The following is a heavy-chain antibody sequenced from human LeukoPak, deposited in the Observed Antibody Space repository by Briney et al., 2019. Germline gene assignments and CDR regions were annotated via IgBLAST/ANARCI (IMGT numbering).Heavy chain of an antibody. V-gene: IGHV1-46*01. Sequence: ASVKVSCKASGYTFTSYYMHWLRQAPGHGLEWMGIINPSGASRSYAQKFQGRFTMTTDTSTSTVYMELSSLRSEDTAVYYCARGAPVVVPSDYGPGYFRLWGQGTLVTVSS. J-gene: IGHJ1*01. CDR3: ARGAPVVVPSDYGPGYFRL. CDR2: INPSGASR. CDR1: GYTFTSYY. D-gene: IGHD2-15*01.